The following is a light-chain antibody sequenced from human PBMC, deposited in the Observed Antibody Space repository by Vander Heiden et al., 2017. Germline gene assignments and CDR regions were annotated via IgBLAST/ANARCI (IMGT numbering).Light chain of an antibody. CDR2: RNN. Sequence: QSVLTQPPSASGTPGQRVTTSCSGSSSNTGSKNVYWYQQLPGTAPKLLIYRNNQRPSGVPDRFSGSKSGTSASLAISGLRSEDEADYYCAAWDDSLRKVFGGGTKLTVL. V-gene: IGLV1-47*01. CDR1: SSNTGSKN. CDR3: AAWDDSLRKV. J-gene: IGLJ3*02.